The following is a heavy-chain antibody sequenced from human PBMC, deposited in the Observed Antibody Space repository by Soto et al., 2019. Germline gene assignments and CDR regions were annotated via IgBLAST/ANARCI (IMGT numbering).Heavy chain of an antibody. CDR3: ARPPTTVTTNYLDY. CDR2: ISSSSSYI. J-gene: IGHJ4*02. Sequence: GGSLRLSCAASGFTFSSYSMNWVRQAPGKGLEWVSSISSSSSYIYYADSVMGRFTISRDNAKNSLYLQMNSLRAEDTAVYYCARPPTTVTTNYLDYWGQGTLVTVSS. D-gene: IGHD4-17*01. V-gene: IGHV3-21*01. CDR1: GFTFSSYS.